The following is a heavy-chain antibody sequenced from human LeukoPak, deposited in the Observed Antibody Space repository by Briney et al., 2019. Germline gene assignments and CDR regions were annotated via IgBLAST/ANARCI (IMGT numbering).Heavy chain of an antibody. CDR2: IKSKTDGGTI. J-gene: IGHJ4*02. D-gene: IGHD5-24*01. CDR3: ITDRGWLQTV. Sequence: GGSLRLSCAASGFTFTNAWMSWARQAPGKGLEWVGRIKSKTDGGTIDYASPVKGRFTISRDDSTNTLYLQMSSLKTEDTAVYYCITDRGWLQTVWGQGTQVTVSS. CDR1: GFTFTNAW. V-gene: IGHV3-15*01.